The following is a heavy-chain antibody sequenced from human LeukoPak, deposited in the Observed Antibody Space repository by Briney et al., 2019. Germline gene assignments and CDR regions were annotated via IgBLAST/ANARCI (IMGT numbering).Heavy chain of an antibody. V-gene: IGHV3-66*01. CDR3: ARVYSSGFDP. J-gene: IGHJ5*02. D-gene: IGHD6-19*01. CDR1: GFTVSSNY. Sequence: GGSLRLSCAASGFTVSSNYMSWVRRAPGKGLEWVSVIYSGGSTYYADSVKGRFTISRDNSKNTLYLQMNSLRDEDTALYYCARVYSSGFDPWGQGTLVTVSS. CDR2: IYSGGST.